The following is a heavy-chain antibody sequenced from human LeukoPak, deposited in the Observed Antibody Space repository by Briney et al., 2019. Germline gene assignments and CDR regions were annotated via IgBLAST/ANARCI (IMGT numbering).Heavy chain of an antibody. CDR3: ARVLITIFGVPNFDY. Sequence: GSVKVSCKASGYTFTTYGISWVRQAPGQGLEWMGWISAYNGNTNYAQKLQGRVTMTTDTSTSTAYMELRSLRSDDTAVYYCARVLITIFGVPNFDYWGQGTLVTVSS. CDR1: GYTFTTYG. V-gene: IGHV1-18*01. D-gene: IGHD3-3*01. J-gene: IGHJ4*02. CDR2: ISAYNGNT.